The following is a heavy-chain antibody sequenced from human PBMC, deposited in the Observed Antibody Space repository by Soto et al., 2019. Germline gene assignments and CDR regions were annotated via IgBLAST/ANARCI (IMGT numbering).Heavy chain of an antibody. D-gene: IGHD2-21*01. CDR2: ISYDGSNK. V-gene: IGHV3-30*18. CDR3: AKEVEMATIRGNCYFDY. Sequence: QVQLVESGGGVVQPGRSLRLSCAASGFTFSSYGMHWVRQAPGKGLEWVAVISYDGSNKYYADSVKGRFTISRDNSKNTLYLQMNSLRAEDTAVYYCAKEVEMATIRGNCYFDYWGQGTLVTVSS. J-gene: IGHJ4*02. CDR1: GFTFSSYG.